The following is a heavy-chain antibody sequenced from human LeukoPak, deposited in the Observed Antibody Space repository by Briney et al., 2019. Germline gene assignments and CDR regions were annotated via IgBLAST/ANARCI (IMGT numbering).Heavy chain of an antibody. CDR1: GFTFSSYW. CDR3: ARDPLLWFGEFDNWFDP. V-gene: IGHV3-7*01. CDR2: IKQDGSEK. D-gene: IGHD3-10*01. J-gene: IGHJ5*02. Sequence: GGSLRLSCAASGFTFSSYWMSWVRQAPGKGLEWVANIKQDGSEKYYVDSVKGRFSISRDNAKNSLYLQMNSPRAEDTAVYYCARDPLLWFGEFDNWFDPWGQGTLVTVSS.